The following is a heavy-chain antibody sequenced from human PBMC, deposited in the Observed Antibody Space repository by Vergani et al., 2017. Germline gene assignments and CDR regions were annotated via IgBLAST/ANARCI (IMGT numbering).Heavy chain of an antibody. CDR3: ARAPYSSSSFYYYGMDV. CDR1: GFTFSSYA. J-gene: IGHJ6*02. D-gene: IGHD6-6*01. CDR2: ISGSGGST. V-gene: IGHV3-23*01. Sequence: EVQLLESGGGLVQPGGSLRLSCAASGFTFSSYAMSWVRQAPGKGLEWVSAISGSGGSTYYADSVKGRFTISRDNAKNSLYLQMNSLRAEDTAVYYCARAPYSSSSFYYYGMDVWGQGTTVTVSS.